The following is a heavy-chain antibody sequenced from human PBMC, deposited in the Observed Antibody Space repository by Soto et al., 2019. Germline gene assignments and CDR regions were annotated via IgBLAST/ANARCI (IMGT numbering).Heavy chain of an antibody. CDR1: GGSFSGYY. CDR2: INHSGST. V-gene: IGHV4-34*01. J-gene: IGHJ4*01. Sequence: LSHRCAVEGGSFSGYYWSRIRKTPGKGLEWIGEINHSGSTNYNPSLKSRVTISVDTSKNQFSLKLSSVTAADTAVYYCARGGIAARTPFDYWGHGTLVTVSS. CDR3: ARGGIAARTPFDY. D-gene: IGHD6-6*01.